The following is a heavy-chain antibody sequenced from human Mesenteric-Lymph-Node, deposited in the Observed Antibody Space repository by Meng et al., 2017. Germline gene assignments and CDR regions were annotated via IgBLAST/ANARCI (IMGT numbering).Heavy chain of an antibody. J-gene: IGHJ3*02. V-gene: IGHV3-69-1*01. CDR3: ARFDLDAFDI. CDR2: FGISSSI. D-gene: IGHD3-9*01. Sequence: GGSLRLSCAASGFTFSNYGMNWVRQAPGKGLEWVSSFGISSSIYYADSVKGRFTISRDNAENSLYLQMNSLRAEDTAVYYCARFDLDAFDIWGQGTMVTVSS. CDR1: GFTFSNYG.